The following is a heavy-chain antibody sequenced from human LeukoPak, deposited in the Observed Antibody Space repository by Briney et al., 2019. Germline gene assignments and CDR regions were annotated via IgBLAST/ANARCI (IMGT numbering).Heavy chain of an antibody. V-gene: IGHV1-69*13. CDR2: IIPIFGTA. D-gene: IGHD5-18*01. J-gene: IGHJ4*02. Sequence: ASLKVSCKASGGTFSSYAISWVRQAPGQGLEWMGGIIPIFGTANYAQKFQGRVTITADESTSTAYMELSSLRSEDPAVYYCASSPVTWIQLWFGYGGQGTLVTVSS. CDR3: ASSPVTWIQLWFGY. CDR1: GGTFSSYA.